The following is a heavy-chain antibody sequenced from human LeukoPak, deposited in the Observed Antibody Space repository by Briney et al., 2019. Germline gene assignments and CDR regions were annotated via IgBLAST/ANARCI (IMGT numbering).Heavy chain of an antibody. CDR3: VSFYETY. V-gene: IGHV3-23*01. Sequence: PGGSLRLSCAASGFTFSTCAMSWVRQAPGKGLEWVSGISGTTSGTYYADSVKGRFTISRDNSKNTLFLQVNSLRAEDTAVYYCVSFYETYWGRGTLVTVSS. CDR2: ISGTTSGT. D-gene: IGHD2/OR15-2a*01. CDR1: GFTFSTCA. J-gene: IGHJ4*02.